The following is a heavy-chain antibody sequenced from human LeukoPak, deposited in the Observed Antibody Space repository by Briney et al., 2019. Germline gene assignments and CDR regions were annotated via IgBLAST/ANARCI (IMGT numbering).Heavy chain of an antibody. CDR3: ARGHDWSGTGYCSGGSCYRDEYFQH. CDR1: GYSFISYG. D-gene: IGHD2-15*01. CDR2: TSPYNGNT. J-gene: IGHJ1*01. Sequence: VASVKVSCKASGYSFISYGISWVRQAPGQGLEWMGWTSPYNGNTNYAQKVQGRVTMTTDTSTSTACMELRSLRSDDTAVYYCARGHDWSGTGYCSGGSCYRDEYFQHWGQGTLVTVSS. V-gene: IGHV1-18*01.